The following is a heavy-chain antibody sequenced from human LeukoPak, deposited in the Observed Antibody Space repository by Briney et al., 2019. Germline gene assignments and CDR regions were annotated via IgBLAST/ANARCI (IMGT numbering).Heavy chain of an antibody. Sequence: SETLSLTCTVSGGSISSYYWSWIRQPPGKGLEWIGYIYYSGSTNYNPSLKSRVTISVDTSKNQFSLKLSSATAADTAVYYCARGVLGRRYYYYGMDVWGQGTTVTVSS. CDR1: GGSISSYY. CDR3: ARGVLGRRYYYYGMDV. V-gene: IGHV4-59*01. CDR2: IYYSGST. J-gene: IGHJ6*02.